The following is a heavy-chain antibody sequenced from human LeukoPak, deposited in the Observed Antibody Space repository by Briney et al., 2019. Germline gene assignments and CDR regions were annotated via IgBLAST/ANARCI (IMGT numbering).Heavy chain of an antibody. D-gene: IGHD2-15*01. CDR3: ARRGRTGYCSGGSCYSGASGWFDP. CDR2: INHSGST. CDR1: GGSFSGYY. Sequence: PSETLSLTCAVYGGSFSGYYWSWIRQPPGKGLEWIGEINHSGSTNYNPSLKSRVTISVDTSKNQFSLKLSSVTAADTAVYYCARRGRTGYCSGGSCYSGASGWFDPWGQGTLVTVSS. V-gene: IGHV4-34*01. J-gene: IGHJ5*02.